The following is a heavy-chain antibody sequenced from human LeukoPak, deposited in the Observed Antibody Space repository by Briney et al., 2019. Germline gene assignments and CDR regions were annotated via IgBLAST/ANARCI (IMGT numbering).Heavy chain of an antibody. J-gene: IGHJ3*02. Sequence: SETLSLTCIVSGDSIISYYWSWIRQPPGKGLEWIGYIYYNGTTNYNPSLKSRVTMSVDTSRTQFSLKLSSVTAADTAFYYCARLGRADSGYYVAYDIWGQGAMVTVSS. CDR2: IYYNGTT. CDR1: GDSIISYY. V-gene: IGHV4-59*08. D-gene: IGHD3-22*01. CDR3: ARLGRADSGYYVAYDI.